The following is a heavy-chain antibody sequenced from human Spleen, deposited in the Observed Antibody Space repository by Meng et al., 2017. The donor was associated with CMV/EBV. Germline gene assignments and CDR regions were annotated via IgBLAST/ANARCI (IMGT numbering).Heavy chain of an antibody. Sequence: GSLRLSCTVSGASISSSSSSWGWIRQPPGKGLEWIGTIYYTGSTYYNPSLKSRVTISLDTSKNHFSLKLSSVTAADTALYYCARDRLGGSPDWFDPWGQGTLVTVSS. CDR1: GASISSSSSS. V-gene: IGHV4-39*02. D-gene: IGHD4-23*01. J-gene: IGHJ5*02. CDR2: IYYTGST. CDR3: ARDRLGGSPDWFDP.